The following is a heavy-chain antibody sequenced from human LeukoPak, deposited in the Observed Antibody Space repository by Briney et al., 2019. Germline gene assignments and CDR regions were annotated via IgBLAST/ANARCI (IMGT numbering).Heavy chain of an antibody. CDR3: AAEGTYYYDDNAAKKWFDP. CDR1: GFTFTSSS. D-gene: IGHD3-22*01. Sequence: SVKVSCKASGFTFTSSSLHWVRQARGQQLEWIGWIGVGSSNTDYVQKFQERLTITRDVSTSTAYMELSSLRSEDTAGYYCAAEGTYYYDDNAAKKWFDPWGQGTLVTVSS. CDR2: IGVGSSNT. J-gene: IGHJ5*02. V-gene: IGHV1-58*01.